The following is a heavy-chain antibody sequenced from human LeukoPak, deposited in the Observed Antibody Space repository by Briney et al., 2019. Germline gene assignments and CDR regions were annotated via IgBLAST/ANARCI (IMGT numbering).Heavy chain of an antibody. Sequence: GGSLRLSCTASGFTFGDYAMSWVRQAPGKGLEGVGFIRSKAYGGTSEYAASVKGRFTISRDDSKSIAYLQMNSLKTEYTAVYYCTKTYYYDSSGYPTSIYFDYWGQGTLVTVSS. CDR3: TKTYYYDSSGYPTSIYFDY. CDR2: IRSKAYGGTS. CDR1: GFTFGDYA. J-gene: IGHJ4*02. D-gene: IGHD3-22*01. V-gene: IGHV3-49*04.